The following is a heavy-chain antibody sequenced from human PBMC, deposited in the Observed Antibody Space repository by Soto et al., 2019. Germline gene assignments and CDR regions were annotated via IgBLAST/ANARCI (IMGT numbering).Heavy chain of an antibody. CDR2: IYYSGST. Sequence: SETLSLTCTVSGGSISSGGYYWSWIRQHPGKGLEWIGYIYYSGSTYYNPSLKSRVTISVDTSKNQFSLKLSSVTAADTAVYYCARVNLYYYDSSGYYPRNWFDPWGQGTLVTVSS. D-gene: IGHD3-22*01. CDR1: GGSISSGGYY. J-gene: IGHJ5*02. V-gene: IGHV4-31*03. CDR3: ARVNLYYYDSSGYYPRNWFDP.